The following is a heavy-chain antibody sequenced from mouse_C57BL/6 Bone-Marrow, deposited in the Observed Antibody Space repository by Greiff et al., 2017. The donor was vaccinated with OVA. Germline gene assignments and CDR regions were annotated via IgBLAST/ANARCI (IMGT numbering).Heavy chain of an antibody. CDR3: TPHWGGD. D-gene: IGHD4-1*01. CDR2: IDPENGDT. J-gene: IGHJ2*01. CDR1: GFNIKDDY. Sequence: EVQLQESGAELVRPGASVKLSCTASGFNIKDDYMHWVKQRPEQGLEWIGWIDPENGDTEYASKFQGKATITADPSSNTAYLQLSSLTSEDTAVYYCTPHWGGDWGQGTTLTVSS. V-gene: IGHV14-4*01.